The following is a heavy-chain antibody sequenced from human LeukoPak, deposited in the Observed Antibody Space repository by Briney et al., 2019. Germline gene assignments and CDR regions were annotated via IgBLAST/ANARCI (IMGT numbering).Heavy chain of an antibody. CDR2: INHSGST. CDR1: GGSFRGYY. V-gene: IGHV4-34*01. J-gene: IGHJ4*02. Sequence: SETLSLTCAVYGGSFRGYYWSWIRQPPGKGLEWIGEINHSGSTNYNPSLKSRVTISVDTSKNQFSLKLSSVTAADTAVYYCARASAEGFDYWGQGTLVTVSS. D-gene: IGHD6-25*01. CDR3: ARASAEGFDY.